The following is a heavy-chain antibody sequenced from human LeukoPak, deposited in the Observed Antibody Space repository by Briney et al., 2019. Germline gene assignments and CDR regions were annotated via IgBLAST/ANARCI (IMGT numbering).Heavy chain of an antibody. Sequence: GGSLRLSCAASGFTFSSYGMSWVRQAPRKGLEWVSAISGSGGSTYYTDSVKGRFTISRDNSKNTLYLQMNSLRAEDTAVHYCAKERPTRRYCSGGSCYSRYFDYWGQGTLVTVSS. J-gene: IGHJ4*02. V-gene: IGHV3-23*01. D-gene: IGHD2-15*01. CDR3: AKERPTRRYCSGGSCYSRYFDY. CDR1: GFTFSSYG. CDR2: ISGSGGST.